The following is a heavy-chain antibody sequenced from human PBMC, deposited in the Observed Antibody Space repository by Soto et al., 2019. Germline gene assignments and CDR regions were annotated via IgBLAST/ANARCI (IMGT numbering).Heavy chain of an antibody. CDR2: INAGNGNT. D-gene: IGHD6-13*01. Sequence: ASVKVSCKASGYTFTSYAMHWVRQAPGQRIEWMGWINAGNGNTKYSQKFQGRVTITRDTSASTSYMELSSLRSEDTAVYYCARGIAAAGYGPGTYYFDYWGQGTLVTVSS. J-gene: IGHJ4*02. CDR1: GYTFTSYA. V-gene: IGHV1-3*01. CDR3: ARGIAAAGYGPGTYYFDY.